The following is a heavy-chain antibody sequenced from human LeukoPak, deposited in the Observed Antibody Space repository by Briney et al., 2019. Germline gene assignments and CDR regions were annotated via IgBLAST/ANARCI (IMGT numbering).Heavy chain of an antibody. V-gene: IGHV4-59*01. Sequence: PSETLSLTCTVSGGSISSYYWSWIRQPPGKGLEWIGYIYYSGSTNYNPSLKSRVTISVDTSKSQFSLKLSSVTAADTAVYYCARESKYYYDSSGYFENWDQGTLVTVSS. CDR3: ARESKYYYDSSGYFEN. J-gene: IGHJ4*02. CDR2: IYYSGST. D-gene: IGHD3-22*01. CDR1: GGSISSYY.